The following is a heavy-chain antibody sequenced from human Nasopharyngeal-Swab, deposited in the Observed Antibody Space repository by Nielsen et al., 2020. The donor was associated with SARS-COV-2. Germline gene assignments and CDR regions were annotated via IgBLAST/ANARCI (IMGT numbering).Heavy chain of an antibody. J-gene: IGHJ6*02. Sequence: GGSLRLSCAASGFTFSRFWMTWVRQAPGKRLEWVAYLKQDGSEEYYVDSVKGRFTISRDNAKNSLYLQMSSLRAEDTAVYYCARMNYYFYYGMDVWGQGTTVTVSS. CDR3: ARMNYYFYYGMDV. CDR1: GFTFSRFW. CDR2: LKQDGSEE. V-gene: IGHV3-7*01.